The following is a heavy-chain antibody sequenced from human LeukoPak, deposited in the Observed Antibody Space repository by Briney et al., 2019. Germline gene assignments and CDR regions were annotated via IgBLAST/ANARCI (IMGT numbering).Heavy chain of an antibody. V-gene: IGHV3-23*01. CDR3: AKPPTVTTWVFDY. J-gene: IGHJ4*02. CDR2: ISGSDGST. CDR1: GFTFSSYA. Sequence: GSLRLPCAASGFTFSSYAMSWVRQAPGKGLEWVSSISGSDGSTYYADSVKGRFTISRDNSKNTLYLQMKSLTAEDTAVYYCAKPPTVTTWVFDYWGQGTLVTVSS. D-gene: IGHD4-17*01.